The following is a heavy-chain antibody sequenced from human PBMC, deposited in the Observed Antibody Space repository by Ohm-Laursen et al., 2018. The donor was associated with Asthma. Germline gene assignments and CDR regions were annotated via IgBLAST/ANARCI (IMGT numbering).Heavy chain of an antibody. CDR1: GFSFGTFA. D-gene: IGHD1-26*01. V-gene: IGHV3-23*01. CDR3: ARSGGSYDGSYYYYGMDV. Sequence: SLRLSCAASGFSFGTFAMSWVRQPPGKGLEFVSDISGNGGVITNADSVKGRFTISRDNSKNTVYLQMNSLRAEDTAVYYCARSGGSYDGSYYYYGMDVWGQGTTVTVSS. CDR2: ISGNGGVI. J-gene: IGHJ6*02.